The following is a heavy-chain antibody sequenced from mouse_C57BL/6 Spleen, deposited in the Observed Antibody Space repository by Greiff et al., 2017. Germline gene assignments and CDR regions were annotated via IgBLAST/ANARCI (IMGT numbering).Heavy chain of an antibody. J-gene: IGHJ3*01. CDR2: INPGNGGT. CDR3: AIPFYYDYDGLFAY. Sequence: VQLQQPGPELVKPGASVKLSCKASGYTFTSYCMHWVKQRPGQGLEWIGNINPGNGGTNYNEKFKSKATLTVDKSSSTACMQLSSLTSENSAVYYCAIPFYYDYDGLFAYWGQGTLVTVSA. CDR1: GYTFTSYC. D-gene: IGHD2-4*01. V-gene: IGHV1-53*01.